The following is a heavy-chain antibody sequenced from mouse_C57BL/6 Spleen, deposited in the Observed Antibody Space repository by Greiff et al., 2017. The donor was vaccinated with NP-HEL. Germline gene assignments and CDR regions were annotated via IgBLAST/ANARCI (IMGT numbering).Heavy chain of an antibody. CDR2: IDPSDSYT. CDR3: ARLMVPYWYFDV. D-gene: IGHD2-3*01. J-gene: IGHJ1*03. CDR1: GYTFTSYW. V-gene: IGHV1-69*01. Sequence: QVQLQQPGAELVMPGASVKLSCKASGYTFTSYWMHWVKQRPGQGLEWIGEIDPSDSYTNYNQKFKGKSTLTVDKSSSTAYMQLSSLTSEDSAVYYCARLMVPYWYFDVWGTGTTVTVSS.